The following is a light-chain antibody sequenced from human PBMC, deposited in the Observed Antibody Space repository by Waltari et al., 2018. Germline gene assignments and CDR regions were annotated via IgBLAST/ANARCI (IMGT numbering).Light chain of an antibody. CDR2: NDN. CDR3: ASWDDGLGQA. V-gene: IGLV1-44*01. Sequence: QTLLTQPPSASGAPGQTVTISCSGSTSNVGTQTVSWYQQVPGTAPKLLIDNDNQLHSGVPDRFSGSKSGASASLAISGLLSEDESDYYCASWDDGLGQAFGGGTRLTVL. CDR1: TSNVGTQT. J-gene: IGLJ3*02.